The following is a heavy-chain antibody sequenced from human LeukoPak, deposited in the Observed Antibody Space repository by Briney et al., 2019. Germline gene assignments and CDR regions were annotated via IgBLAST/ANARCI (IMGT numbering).Heavy chain of an antibody. J-gene: IGHJ3*02. CDR3: ARHCALKYGYKAFDAFDI. V-gene: IGHV4-59*08. CDR1: GGSISSYY. Sequence: SETLSLTCTVSGGSISSYYWSWIRQPPGKGLEWVGYIYYSGSTKYNPSLKSRVTITVDTSKNQFSLKLSSVTAADTAVYYCARHCALKYGYKAFDAFDIWGQGTMVTVSS. CDR2: IYYSGST. D-gene: IGHD5-12*01.